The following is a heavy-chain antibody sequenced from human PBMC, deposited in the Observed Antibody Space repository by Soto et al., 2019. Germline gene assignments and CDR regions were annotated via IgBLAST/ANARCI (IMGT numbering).Heavy chain of an antibody. V-gene: IGHV4-61*01. CDR2: ITDIGST. J-gene: IGHJ4*02. Sequence: SETLSLTCGVSGASVSSGSYFWTWIRQPPGKGLEWIGYITDIGSTNYNPSLKSRVIISADTTKNHFSLNPKSVTAADTAVYYCARQRVAPAQYFFDYWGQGIPVTVSS. CDR1: GASVSSGSYF. CDR3: ARQRVAPAQYFFDY. D-gene: IGHD2-2*01.